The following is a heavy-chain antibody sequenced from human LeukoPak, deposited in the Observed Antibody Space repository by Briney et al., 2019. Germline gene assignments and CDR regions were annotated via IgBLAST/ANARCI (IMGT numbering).Heavy chain of an antibody. D-gene: IGHD1-20*01. CDR1: LCRLNNQG. V-gene: IGHV1-18*01. Sequence: VSVTVSCKACLCRLNNQGIRWVRQAPGPRLEGMGWINTYHGNTNYAQTLQRRVTMTTDTSASTAYMELRSLRSDDTALYYCARLYYNWDDGAEYWGQGTLVTVSS. CDR3: ARLYYNWDDGAEY. J-gene: IGHJ4*02. CDR2: INTYHGNT.